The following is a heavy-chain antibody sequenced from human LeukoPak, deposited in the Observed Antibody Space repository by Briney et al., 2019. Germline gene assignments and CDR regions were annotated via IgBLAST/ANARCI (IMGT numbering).Heavy chain of an antibody. D-gene: IGHD5-12*01. CDR2: IYYSGST. Sequence: SETLSLTCTVSGGSISSSSYYWGWIRQPPGKGLEWIGSIYYSGSTYYNPSLKSRVTISVDTSKNQFSLKLSSVTAADTAVYYCARHVRSGYDLENFDFWGQGTLVTVSS. V-gene: IGHV4-39*01. CDR3: ARHVRSGYDLENFDF. J-gene: IGHJ4*02. CDR1: GGSISSSSYY.